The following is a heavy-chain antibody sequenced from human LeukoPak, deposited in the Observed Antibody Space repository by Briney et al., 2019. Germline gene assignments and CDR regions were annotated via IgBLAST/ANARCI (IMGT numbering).Heavy chain of an antibody. V-gene: IGHV4-59*08. J-gene: IGHJ3*02. Sequence: PSETLSLTCTVSGGSISSYYWSWIRQPPGKGLEWIGYIYYSGSTYYNPSLKSRVTISVDTSKNQFSLKLSSVTAADTAVYYCALEQYYYDSSGYLADAFDIWGQGTMVTVSS. D-gene: IGHD3-22*01. CDR2: IYYSGST. CDR1: GGSISSYY. CDR3: ALEQYYYDSSGYLADAFDI.